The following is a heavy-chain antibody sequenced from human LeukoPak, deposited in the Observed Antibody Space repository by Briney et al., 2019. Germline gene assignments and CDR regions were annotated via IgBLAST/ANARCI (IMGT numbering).Heavy chain of an antibody. CDR3: ARDIVLMGDNWFDP. V-gene: IGHV1-2*02. CDR1: GYTFTGYY. J-gene: IGHJ5*02. Sequence: ASVKDSCKASGYTFTGYYMHWVRQAPGQGLEWMGWINPNSGGTNYAQKFQGRVTMTRDTSISTAYMELSRLRSDDTAVYYCARDIVLMGDNWFDPWGQGTLVTVSS. CDR2: INPNSGGT. D-gene: IGHD2-8*01.